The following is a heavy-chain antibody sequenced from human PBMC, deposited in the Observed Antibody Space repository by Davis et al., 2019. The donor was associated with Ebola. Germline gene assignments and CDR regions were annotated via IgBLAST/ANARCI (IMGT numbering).Heavy chain of an antibody. CDR1: GSTLSSYA. J-gene: IGHJ4*02. D-gene: IGHD2-2*02. CDR3: AKVGSYTTSPADY. V-gene: IGHV3-23*01. Sequence: PGGSLRLSCTASGSTLSSYAMSWVRQAPGKGLEWVSTISSSSAHTYYADPVKGRFTISRDSSKSTLYLQMNSLGADDTAVYHCAKVGSYTTSPADYWGQGTLVTVSS. CDR2: ISSSSAHT.